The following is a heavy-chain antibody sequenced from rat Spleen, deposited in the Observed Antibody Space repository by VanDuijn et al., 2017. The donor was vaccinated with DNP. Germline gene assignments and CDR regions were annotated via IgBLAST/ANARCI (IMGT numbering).Heavy chain of an antibody. CDR3: TRDNYSSYMPYYYAMDA. CDR2: IVYDGSRT. J-gene: IGHJ4*01. Sequence: EVQLVESGGGLVQPGRSLKLSCAASGFTFNDYNMAWVRQAPKKGLEWVATIVYDGSRTYFRDSVKGRFTISRDNAKSTLYLQMNSLRSEDTATYYCTRDNYSSYMPYYYAMDAWGQGTSVTVSS. D-gene: IGHD1-2*01. V-gene: IGHV5S10*01. CDR1: GFTFNDYN.